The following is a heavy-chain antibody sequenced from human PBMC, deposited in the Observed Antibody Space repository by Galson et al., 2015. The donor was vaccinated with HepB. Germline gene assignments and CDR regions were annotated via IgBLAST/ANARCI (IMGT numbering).Heavy chain of an antibody. V-gene: IGHV4-59*01. CDR3: ARAAKAAAQYNWFDP. J-gene: IGHJ5*02. CDR2: IYYSGST. Sequence: ETLSLTCTVSGGSISSYYWSWIRQPPGKGLEWIGYIYYSGSTSYNPSLKSRVTISVDTSKNQFSLKLSSVTAADTAVYYCARAAKAAAQYNWFDPWGQGTLVTVSS. D-gene: IGHD6-13*01. CDR1: GGSISSYY.